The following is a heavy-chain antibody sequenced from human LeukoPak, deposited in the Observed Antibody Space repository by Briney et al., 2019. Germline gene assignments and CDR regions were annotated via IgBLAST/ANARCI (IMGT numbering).Heavy chain of an antibody. CDR2: ISGSGGST. V-gene: IGHV3-23*01. Sequence: GGSLKLSCAASGFTFSSYAMSWVRQAPGKGLEWVSAISGSGGSTYYADSVKGRFTISRDSSKDTLYLQMNSLRAEDTAVYYCAKGRYCSGGSCFLAMVHTNDYWGQGTLVTVSS. D-gene: IGHD2-15*01. CDR1: GFTFSSYA. J-gene: IGHJ4*02. CDR3: AKGRYCSGGSCFLAMVHTNDY.